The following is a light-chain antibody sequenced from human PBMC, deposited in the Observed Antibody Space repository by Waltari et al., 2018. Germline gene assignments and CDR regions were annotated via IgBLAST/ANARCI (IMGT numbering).Light chain of an antibody. CDR3: CSYAGGYTWI. V-gene: IGLV2-11*01. CDR2: DVT. Sequence: QSALTQPRSVSGSPGQSVPISCTGTSSDVGGYNYVSWYQQYPGKAPKLMIYDVTKRPSGVPDRFSGSKAGNTASLTISGLQAEDEADYYCCSYAGGYTWIFGGGTKLTVL. CDR1: SSDVGGYNY. J-gene: IGLJ2*01.